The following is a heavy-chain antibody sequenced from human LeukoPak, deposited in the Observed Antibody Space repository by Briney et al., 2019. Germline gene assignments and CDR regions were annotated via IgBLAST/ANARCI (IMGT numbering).Heavy chain of an antibody. Sequence: PGGSLRLSCAASAFTFSSYTMNWVRQAPGKGLEWVSTISGSGGSTYYADSVNYADSVKGRFTISRDNSKNTLYLRMNSLRAEDTAVYYCAFRNYFHSSRYYYKYYFDYWGQGTLVTVSS. CDR2: ISGSGGST. V-gene: IGHV3-23*01. CDR1: AFTFSSYT. CDR3: AFRNYFHSSRYYYKYYFDY. D-gene: IGHD3-22*01. J-gene: IGHJ4*02.